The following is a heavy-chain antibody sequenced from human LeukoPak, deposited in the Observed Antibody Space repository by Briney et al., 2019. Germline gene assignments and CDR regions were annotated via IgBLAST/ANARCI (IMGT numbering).Heavy chain of an antibody. V-gene: IGHV4-4*02. J-gene: IGHJ4*02. CDR2: IYHSGST. CDR1: GGSISSSNW. CDR3: AARCYYYVWGSPFHY. D-gene: IGHD3-16*01. Sequence: SETLSLTCAVSGGSISSSNWWSCVRQPPGEGLECIGEIYHSGSTNYNPSLKSRVTISVDKSKNQFSVKLSSVTAADTAVYYCAARCYYYVWGSPFHYWGQGTLVSVSS.